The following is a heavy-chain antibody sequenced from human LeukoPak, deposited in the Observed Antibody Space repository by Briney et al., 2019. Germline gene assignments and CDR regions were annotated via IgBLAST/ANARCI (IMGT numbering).Heavy chain of an antibody. CDR3: ARLVGYGDSRSRGYYYYGMDV. V-gene: IGHV1-8*01. D-gene: IGHD4-17*01. Sequence: ASVKVSCKASGYTFTSYDINWVRQATGQGLEWMGWMNPNSGNTGYAQKFQGRVTMTRNTSISTAYMEPSSLRSEDTAVYYCARLVGYGDSRSRGYYYYGMDVWGQGTTVTVSS. J-gene: IGHJ6*02. CDR1: GYTFTSYD. CDR2: MNPNSGNT.